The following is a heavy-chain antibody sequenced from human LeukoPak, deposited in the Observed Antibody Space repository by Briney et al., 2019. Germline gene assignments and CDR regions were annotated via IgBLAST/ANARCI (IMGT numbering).Heavy chain of an antibody. V-gene: IGHV4-34*01. J-gene: IGHJ5*02. CDR2: INHSGST. CDR3: ARGPASGSNFAWFDP. CDR1: GGSFSGYY. D-gene: IGHD3-10*01. Sequence: SETLSLTCAVYGGSFSGYYWSWIRQPPGKGREWIGEINHSGSTNYNTSRKRRVSISVDMSKNQFSLELTSVTAADTAVYYCARGPASGSNFAWFDPWGQGTLVTVSS.